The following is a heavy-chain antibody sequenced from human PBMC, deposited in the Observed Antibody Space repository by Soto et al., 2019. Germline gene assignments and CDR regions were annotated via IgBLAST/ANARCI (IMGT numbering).Heavy chain of an antibody. D-gene: IGHD3-9*01. Sequence: QVQLQESGPGLVKPSETLSLTCTVSGGSISSYYWSWIRQPPGKGLEWIGYIYYSGSTNYNPSLKSRVTISVDTSKNQFSLKLSSVTAADTAVYYCARGEEPYDTLDYWGQGTLVTVSS. V-gene: IGHV4-59*01. CDR3: ARGEEPYDTLDY. CDR2: IYYSGST. J-gene: IGHJ4*02. CDR1: GGSISSYY.